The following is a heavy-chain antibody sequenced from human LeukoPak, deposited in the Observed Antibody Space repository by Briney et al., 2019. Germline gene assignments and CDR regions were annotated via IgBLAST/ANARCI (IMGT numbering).Heavy chain of an antibody. J-gene: IGHJ4*02. CDR2: ISSSSSYI. CDR1: GFTFSSYS. D-gene: IGHD2-21*01. Sequence: GGSLRLSCAASGFTFSSYSMNWVRQARGKGLEWVSSISSSSSYIYYVDSVKGRFTISRDNAKNSLYLQMNSLRAEDTAVYYCARGGGGAGFDYWGQGTLVTVSS. CDR3: ARGGGGAGFDY. V-gene: IGHV3-21*01.